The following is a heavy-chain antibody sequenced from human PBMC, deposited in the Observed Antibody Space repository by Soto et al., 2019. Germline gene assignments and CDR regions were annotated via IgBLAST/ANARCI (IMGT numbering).Heavy chain of an antibody. D-gene: IGHD3-10*01. Sequence: QVQLVESGGGVVQPGRSLRLSCAASGFTFSSYGMHWVRQAPGKGLEWVAVISYDGSNKYYADSVKGRFTISRDNSKNTLYLQMNSLRAEDTAVYYCARDPGGGKFDPWGQGTLVTVSS. CDR3: ARDPGGGKFDP. CDR2: ISYDGSNK. CDR1: GFTFSSYG. J-gene: IGHJ5*02. V-gene: IGHV3-30*19.